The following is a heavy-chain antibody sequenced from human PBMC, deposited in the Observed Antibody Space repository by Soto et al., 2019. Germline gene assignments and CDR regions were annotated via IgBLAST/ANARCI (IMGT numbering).Heavy chain of an antibody. Sequence: QVQLVQSGAEVKKPGSSVKVSCKASGGTFSSYAISWVRQAPGQGLEWMGGIIPIFGTADYAQKFQGRVTITADESTRTGNMEMSSLRSEGTAVYYCASHYDSSGYYYRGLDYWGQGPLVTVSS. CDR2: IIPIFGTA. J-gene: IGHJ4*02. CDR3: ASHYDSSGYYYRGLDY. D-gene: IGHD3-22*01. CDR1: GGTFSSYA. V-gene: IGHV1-69*12.